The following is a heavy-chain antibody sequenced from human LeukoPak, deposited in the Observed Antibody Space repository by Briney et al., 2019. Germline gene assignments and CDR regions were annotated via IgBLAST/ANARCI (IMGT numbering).Heavy chain of an antibody. Sequence: PGGSLRLSCAASGFTFSNYAMNWVRQAPGKGLEWVSVISGGGGSTYYADSVKGRFTISRDNSKNTLYLQMNSLRAEDTAIYYCAKDQTSIVVLTALDYWGQGTLVSVSS. CDR2: ISGGGGST. D-gene: IGHD2-21*02. CDR3: AKDQTSIVVLTALDY. V-gene: IGHV3-23*01. CDR1: GFTFSNYA. J-gene: IGHJ4*02.